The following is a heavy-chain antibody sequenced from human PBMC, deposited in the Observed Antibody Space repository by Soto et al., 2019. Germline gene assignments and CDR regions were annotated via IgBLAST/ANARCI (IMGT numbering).Heavy chain of an antibody. CDR3: ARHPASTYCGGDCSFGGGAFDI. CDR1: GYSFTSYW. CDR2: IYPGDSDT. J-gene: IGHJ3*02. V-gene: IGHV5-51*01. D-gene: IGHD2-21*01. Sequence: PWEFLKVSWKGAGYSFTSYWIGWVRQMPGKGLEWMGIIYPGDSDTRYSPSFQGQVTISADKSISTAYLQWSSLKASDTAMYYCARHPASTYCGGDCSFGGGAFDIWGQGTMVT.